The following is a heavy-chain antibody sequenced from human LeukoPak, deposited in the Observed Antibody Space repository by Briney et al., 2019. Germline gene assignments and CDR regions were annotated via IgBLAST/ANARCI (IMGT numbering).Heavy chain of an antibody. V-gene: IGHV3-7*01. CDR3: ARGPSVVVDKTVIPFDY. CDR2: IKQDGSEK. Sequence: GGSLRLSCAASGFIFSNYWMSWVRQAPGKGLEWVANIKQDGSEKYYVDSVKGRFTISRDNAKNSVYMQMNSLRAEDTAVYYCARGPSVVVDKTVIPFDYWGQGTLVTVSS. D-gene: IGHD3-22*01. CDR1: GFIFSNYW. J-gene: IGHJ4*02.